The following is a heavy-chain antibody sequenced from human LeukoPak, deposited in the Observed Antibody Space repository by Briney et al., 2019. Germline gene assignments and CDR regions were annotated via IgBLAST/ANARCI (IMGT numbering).Heavy chain of an antibody. CDR1: GFSVTNNY. CDR2: FYVGGPT. V-gene: IGHV3-53*01. J-gene: IGHJ4*02. D-gene: IGHD3-10*01. CDR3: AKIMGSRHC. Sequence: GGSLRLSCAVSGFSVTNNYMSWVRQAPGKGVEWVSVFYVGGPTYYADSVKGRFTISRDNSKNTLYLQMNSLRAEDTAVYYCAKIMGSRHCWGQGTLVTVSS.